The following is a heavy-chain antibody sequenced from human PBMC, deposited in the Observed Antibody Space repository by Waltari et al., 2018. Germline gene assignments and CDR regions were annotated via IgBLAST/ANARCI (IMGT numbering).Heavy chain of an antibody. V-gene: IGHV3-15*01. CDR3: ATGRRRQAMEYFDD. Sequence: QLVESGGGLVEPGGSLRLSCATSGFTFSHAWMSWVRQAPGRGLEWVGRIKSIFDGGTADYSAPVKYRFTISRDDSQNMVYLQMNGLKTEDTAVYYCATGRRRQAMEYFDDWGNGTLLTVSS. J-gene: IGHJ4*01. CDR1: GFTFSHAW. CDR2: IKSIFDGGTA. D-gene: IGHD3-3*01.